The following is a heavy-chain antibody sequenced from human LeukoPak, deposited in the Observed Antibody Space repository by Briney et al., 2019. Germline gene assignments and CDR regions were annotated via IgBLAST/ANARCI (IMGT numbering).Heavy chain of an antibody. D-gene: IGHD2-2*01. CDR2: INPNSGGT. Sequence: ASVKVSCKASGYTFTGYYMHWVRQAPGQGLEWMGWINPNSGGTNYAQKFQGRVTMTRDTSISTAYMELSRLRSDDTAVYYCARNTAIVVVPAADYWGHGTLFTVSS. CDR1: GYTFTGYY. V-gene: IGHV1-2*02. CDR3: ARNTAIVVVPAADY. J-gene: IGHJ4*03.